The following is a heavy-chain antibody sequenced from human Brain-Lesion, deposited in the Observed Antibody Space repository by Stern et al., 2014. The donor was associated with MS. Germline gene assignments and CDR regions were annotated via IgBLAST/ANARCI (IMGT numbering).Heavy chain of an antibody. CDR1: GFSLNTPGVG. Sequence: QITLKESGPTLVKPTQTLTLTCIGSGFSLNTPGVGVGWIRQPPGKALERLALIYGDDDNLYRPSVENMATISKDTPKHQAVLSMSNMDPVDPGTYFCTRRRVAVVCRAPPTYFDPWGQGTLVTVSA. CDR2: IYGDDDN. D-gene: IGHD4-23*01. V-gene: IGHV2-5*02. CDR3: TRRRVAVVCRAPPTYFDP. J-gene: IGHJ5*02.